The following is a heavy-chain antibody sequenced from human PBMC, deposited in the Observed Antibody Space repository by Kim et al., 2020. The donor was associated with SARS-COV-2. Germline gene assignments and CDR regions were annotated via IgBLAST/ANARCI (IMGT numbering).Heavy chain of an antibody. Sequence: GSLRLSCAASGFTFSSYDMHWVRQATGKGLEWVSAIGTAGDTYYPGSVKGRFTISRENAKNSLYLQMNSLRAGDTAVYYCARGGIGTTPITMVRGVKFYGMDVWCQGTMVTVSS. CDR1: GFTFSSYD. CDR3: ARGGIGTTPITMVRGVKFYGMDV. CDR2: IGTAGDT. V-gene: IGHV3-13*01. D-gene: IGHD3-10*01. J-gene: IGHJ6*02.